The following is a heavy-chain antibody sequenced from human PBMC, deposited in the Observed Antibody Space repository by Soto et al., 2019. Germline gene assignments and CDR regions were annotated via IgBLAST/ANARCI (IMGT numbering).Heavy chain of an antibody. CDR3: AKDRGSASDYGGDY. V-gene: IGHV3-30*18. J-gene: IGHJ4*02. CDR2: ISYDGSNK. CDR1: GFTFSSYG. Sequence: QVQLVESGGGVVQPGRSLRLSCAASGFTFSSYGMHWVRQAPGKGLEWVAVISYDGSNKYYADSVKGRFTISRDNSKNTQYLQMNSLRAEDTAVYYGAKDRGSASDYGGDYWGQGTLVTVSS. D-gene: IGHD1-26*01.